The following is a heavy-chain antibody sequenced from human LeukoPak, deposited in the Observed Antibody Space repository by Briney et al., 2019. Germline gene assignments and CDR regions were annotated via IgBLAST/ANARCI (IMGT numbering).Heavy chain of an antibody. CDR2: ITGSDDRT. CDR1: GFTFSSDA. Sequence: SGGSLRLSCAASGFTFSSDAMTWVRQAPGKGLEWVSTITGSDDRTYYADSVKGRFTISRDYSKNTLHLQLNSLRAEDTAMYYCAKGPQLGSGYHLDYWGQGTLVTVSS. D-gene: IGHD3-22*01. CDR3: AKGPQLGSGYHLDY. V-gene: IGHV3-23*01. J-gene: IGHJ4*02.